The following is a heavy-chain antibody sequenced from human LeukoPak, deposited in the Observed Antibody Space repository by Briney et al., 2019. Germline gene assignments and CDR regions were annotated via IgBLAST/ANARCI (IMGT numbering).Heavy chain of an antibody. J-gene: IGHJ3*02. Sequence: SETLSLTCAVYGGSFSGYYWSWIRQPPGKGLEWIGEINHSGSTNYNPSLKSRVTISVDTSKNQFSLKLSSVTAADTAVYYCAGPRRRYVWGSYRPGNAFDIWGQGTMVAVSS. D-gene: IGHD3-16*02. V-gene: IGHV4-34*01. CDR3: AGPRRRYVWGSYRPGNAFDI. CDR1: GGSFSGYY. CDR2: INHSGST.